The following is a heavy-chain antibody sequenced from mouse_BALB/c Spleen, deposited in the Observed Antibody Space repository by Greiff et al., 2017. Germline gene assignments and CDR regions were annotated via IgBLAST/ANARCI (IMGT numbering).Heavy chain of an antibody. CDR1: GFNIKDTY. V-gene: IGHV14-3*02. Sequence: EVQVVESGAELVKPGASVKLSCTASGFNIKDTYMHWVKQRPEQGLEWIGRIDPANGNTKYDPKFQGKATITADTSSNTAYLQLSSLTSEDTAVYYCARSYDYDGGVYAMDYWGQGTSVTVSS. CDR3: ARSYDYDGGVYAMDY. D-gene: IGHD2-4*01. CDR2: IDPANGNT. J-gene: IGHJ4*01.